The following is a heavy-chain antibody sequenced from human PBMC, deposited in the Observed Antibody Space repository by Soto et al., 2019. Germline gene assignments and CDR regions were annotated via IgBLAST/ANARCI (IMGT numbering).Heavy chain of an antibody. V-gene: IGHV1-69*13. Sequence: SVKVSCKASGGTFSSYAISWVRQAPGQGLEWMGVIIPIFGTANYAQKFQGRVTITADESTSTAYMELSSLRSEDTAVYYCARTPVEMARFDYWGQGTLVTVSS. CDR2: IIPIFGTA. CDR1: GGTFSSYA. CDR3: ARTPVEMARFDY. J-gene: IGHJ4*02. D-gene: IGHD5-12*01.